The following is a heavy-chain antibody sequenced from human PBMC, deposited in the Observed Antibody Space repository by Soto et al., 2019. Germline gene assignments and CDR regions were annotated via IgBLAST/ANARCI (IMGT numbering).Heavy chain of an antibody. CDR3: ARERYSSSSCYFDY. CDR1: GGSISSYY. V-gene: IGHV4-59*01. J-gene: IGHJ4*02. Sequence: SETLSLTCTVSGGSISSYYWSWIRQSPGKGLEWIGYIYYSGSTNYNPSLKSRVTISVDTSKNQFSLKLSSVTAADTAVYYCARERYSSSSCYFDYWGQGTLVTVSS. CDR2: IYYSGST. D-gene: IGHD6-6*01.